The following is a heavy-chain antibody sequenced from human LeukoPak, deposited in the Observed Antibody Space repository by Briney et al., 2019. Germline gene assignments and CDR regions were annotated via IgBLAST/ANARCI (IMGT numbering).Heavy chain of an antibody. CDR3: AKDKHIVVVTASDY. CDR1: GFSFSYFA. V-gene: IGHV3-23*01. Sequence: GGSLRLSCAASGFSFSYFAMSWVRQAPGKGPEWVAGVSGNGGHTYYADSVKGRFTISRDNSKNILYLQMNSLRAEDTAVYYCAKDKHIVVVTASDYWGQGTLVAVSS. J-gene: IGHJ4*02. CDR2: VSGNGGHT. D-gene: IGHD2-21*02.